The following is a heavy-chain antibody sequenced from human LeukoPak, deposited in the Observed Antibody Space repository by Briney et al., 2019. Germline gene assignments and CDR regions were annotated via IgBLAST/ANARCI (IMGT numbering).Heavy chain of an antibody. V-gene: IGHV4-34*01. CDR1: GGSFSDYS. CDR3: ARPGEQQLVRWALDI. CDR2: ITHSGST. D-gene: IGHD6-13*01. J-gene: IGHJ3*02. Sequence: SETLSLTCAVYGGSFSDYSWSWIRQPPGKGLEWIGEITHSGSTNYNPSLKSRVTFSVDTSKNQFSLNLKSVTAADTAVYYCARPGEQQLVRWALDIWGQGTMVTVSS.